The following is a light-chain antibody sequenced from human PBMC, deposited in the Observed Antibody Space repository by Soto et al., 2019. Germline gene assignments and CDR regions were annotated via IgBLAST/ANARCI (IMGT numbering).Light chain of an antibody. CDR3: QQHGQWPIT. CDR2: YSS. V-gene: IGKV3D-15*01. CDR1: QSVRTN. Sequence: EVIMTQFPDTVSVTPGETVTLSCGASQSVRTNLAWYQQRPGQAPRLLIHYSSTRASDIPARFSGSGSGTNFTLAISSLQPEDFATYYCQQHGQWPITFGQGTRLEIK. J-gene: IGKJ5*01.